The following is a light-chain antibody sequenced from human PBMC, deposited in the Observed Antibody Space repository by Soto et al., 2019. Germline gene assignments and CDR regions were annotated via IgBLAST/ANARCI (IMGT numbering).Light chain of an antibody. V-gene: IGKV2-28*01. Sequence: DIVMTQSPLSLPVTPGEAASISCRSSQSLLHRSGYNSLDWYLQKPGQSPRLLIFLGSNRASGVPDRVSCSGSGKDFTLTISRVEAEDVGVYYCMQGLPTPLTFGGGTRVEIK. J-gene: IGKJ4*01. CDR2: LGS. CDR3: MQGLPTPLT. CDR1: QSLLHRSGYNS.